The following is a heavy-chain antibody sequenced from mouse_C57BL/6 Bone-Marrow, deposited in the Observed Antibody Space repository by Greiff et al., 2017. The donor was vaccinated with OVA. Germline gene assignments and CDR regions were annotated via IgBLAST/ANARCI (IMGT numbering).Heavy chain of an antibody. V-gene: IGHV1-18*01. CDR3: ALGDYGSSLYWYFDV. D-gene: IGHD1-1*01. J-gene: IGHJ1*03. Sequence: VQLKESGPELVKPGASVKIPCKASGYTFTDYNMDWVKQSHGKSLEWIGDINPNNGGTIYNQKFKGKATLTVDKSSSTAYMELRSLTSEDTAVYYWALGDYGSSLYWYFDVWGTGTTVTVSS. CDR1: GYTFTDYN. CDR2: INPNNGGT.